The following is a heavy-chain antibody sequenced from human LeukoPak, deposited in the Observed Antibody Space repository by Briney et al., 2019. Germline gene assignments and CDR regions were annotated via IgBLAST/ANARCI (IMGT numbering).Heavy chain of an antibody. J-gene: IGHJ4*02. CDR2: ISSSSTI. V-gene: IGHV3-69-1*01. Sequence: KSGGSLRLSCAASGFTVSSNYMSWVRQAPGKGLEWVSYISSSSTIYYADSVKGRFTISRDNAKNSLYLQMNSLRAEDTAVYYCARDFGDPIDYWGQGTLVTVSS. D-gene: IGHD3-10*01. CDR3: ARDFGDPIDY. CDR1: GFTVSSNY.